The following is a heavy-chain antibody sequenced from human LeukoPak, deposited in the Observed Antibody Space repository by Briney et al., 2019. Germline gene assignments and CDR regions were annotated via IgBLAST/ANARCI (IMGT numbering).Heavy chain of an antibody. CDR1: GYTFTSYG. CDR2: ISAYNGNT. J-gene: IGHJ6*02. V-gene: IGHV1-18*01. CDR3: ARDRPRHYCSSTSCYEANVYYYYYYGMDV. Sequence: ASVKVSCKASGYTFTSYGISWVRQAPGQGLEWMGWISAYNGNTNYAQKLQGRVTMITDTSTSTAYMELRSLRSDDTAVYYCARDRPRHYCSSTSCYEANVYYYYYYGMDVWGQGTTVTVSS. D-gene: IGHD2-2*01.